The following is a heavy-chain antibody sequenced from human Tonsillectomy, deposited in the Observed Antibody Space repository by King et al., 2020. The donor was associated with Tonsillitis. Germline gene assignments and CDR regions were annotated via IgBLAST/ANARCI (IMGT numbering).Heavy chain of an antibody. D-gene: IGHD2-2*01. Sequence: VQLVESGGGLVQPGGSLRLSCAASGFTFSSYAMSWVRQAPGKGLEWVSAISGSGGSTYYADSVKGRFTISRDNSKNTLYLQMNSLRAEDTAVYYCAKSGAYCSSTSCYYYYYYYDRDVWGKGTTVTVSS. CDR2: ISGSGGST. CDR1: GFTFSSYA. CDR3: AKSGAYCSSTSCYYYYYYYDRDV. V-gene: IGHV3-23*04. J-gene: IGHJ6*03.